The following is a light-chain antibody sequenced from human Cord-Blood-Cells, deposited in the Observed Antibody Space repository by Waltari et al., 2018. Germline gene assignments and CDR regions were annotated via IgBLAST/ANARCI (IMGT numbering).Light chain of an antibody. CDR3: QQSYCTPYI. CDR1: QGISSY. CDR2: DAS. V-gene: IGKV1-39*01. J-gene: IGKJ2*01. Sequence: DIQMTQSPSSLSASVGDRVTITCRASQGISSYLNWYQQKPGKAPKLLIDDASSLQSGVPTRFISNGSGADFTLTISSVQPQDFATGCCQQSYCTPYILCQGTMLGIK.